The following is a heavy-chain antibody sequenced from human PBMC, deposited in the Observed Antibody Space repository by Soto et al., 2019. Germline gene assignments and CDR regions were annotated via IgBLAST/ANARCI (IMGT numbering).Heavy chain of an antibody. V-gene: IGHV4-38-2*02. J-gene: IGHJ3*02. Sequence: SETLSLTCTVSGYSISSGYYWGWIRQPPGKGLEWIGSIYHSGSTYYNPSLKSRVTISVDTSKNQFSLKLSSVTAADTAVYYCARWGRGEIVVVRVNAFDIWGQGTMVTVSS. CDR3: ARWGRGEIVVVRVNAFDI. D-gene: IGHD3-22*01. CDR2: IYHSGST. CDR1: GYSISSGYY.